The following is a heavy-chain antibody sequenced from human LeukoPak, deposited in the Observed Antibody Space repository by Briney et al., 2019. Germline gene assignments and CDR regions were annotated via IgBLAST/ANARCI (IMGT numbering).Heavy chain of an antibody. CDR2: IYYSGST. J-gene: IGHJ5*02. CDR3: ARYSETVAGRSRWFDP. V-gene: IGHV4-59*01. CDR1: GGSISSYY. Sequence: SETLSLTCTVPGGSISSYYWSWIRQPPGKGLEWIGYIYYSGSTNYNPSLRSRVTISVDTSKNQFSLKLSSVTAADTAVYYCARYSETVAGRSRWFDPWGQGTLVTVPS. D-gene: IGHD6-19*01.